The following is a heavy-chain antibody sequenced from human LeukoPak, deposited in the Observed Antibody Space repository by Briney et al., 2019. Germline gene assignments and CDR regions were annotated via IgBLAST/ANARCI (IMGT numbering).Heavy chain of an antibody. CDR2: TSYSGST. Sequence: SETLSLTCTVSGGSITTYYWSWIRQPPGKGLEWIGYTSYSGSTNYNPSLKSRLTISADTSTNRFFLNLRSVTAADTAVYYCARAPEGNYLDYWGQGTLVTVSS. CDR1: GGSITTYY. CDR3: ARAPEGNYLDY. J-gene: IGHJ4*02. V-gene: IGHV4-59*01. D-gene: IGHD2/OR15-2a*01.